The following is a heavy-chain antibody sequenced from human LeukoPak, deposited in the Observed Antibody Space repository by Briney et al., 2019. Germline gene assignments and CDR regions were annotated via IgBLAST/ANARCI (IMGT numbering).Heavy chain of an antibody. D-gene: IGHD4-11*01. J-gene: IGHJ6*02. CDR3: ARAPHYSNYGPYYYGMDV. CDR1: GFTFSDYY. V-gene: IGHV3-11*06. Sequence: GGSLRLSCAASGFTFSDYYMSWIRQAPGKGLEWVPCIGSSSSYTDYADSVKGRFTISRDNAKNSLYLQMNSLRAEDTAVYYCARAPHYSNYGPYYYGMDVWGQGTTVTVSS. CDR2: IGSSSSYT.